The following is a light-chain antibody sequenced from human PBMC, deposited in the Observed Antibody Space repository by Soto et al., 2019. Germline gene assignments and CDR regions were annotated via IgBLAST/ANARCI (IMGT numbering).Light chain of an antibody. Sequence: DIQLTQSPSSLSASVGDRVTITCRASQSVSDYLHWYQQEPGKAPKLLIYAASNLQSGVPSRFSGRGSGTDFTLTISSLHPEDFATCYCQQSSCTPPYTFGQGTIMEMK. CDR2: AAS. CDR3: QQSSCTPPYT. J-gene: IGKJ2*01. V-gene: IGKV1-39*01. CDR1: QSVSDY.